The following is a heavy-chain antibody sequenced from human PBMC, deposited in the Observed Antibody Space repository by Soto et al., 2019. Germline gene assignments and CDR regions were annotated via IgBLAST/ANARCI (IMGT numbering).Heavy chain of an antibody. CDR1: GFTFSSYA. J-gene: IGHJ4*02. CDR2: ISGSGGST. CDR3: AKDRGRGYSYGYEPNFDY. D-gene: IGHD5-18*01. V-gene: IGHV3-23*01. Sequence: EVQLLESGGGLVQPGGSLRLSCAASGFTFSSYAMSWVRQAPGKGLEWVSAISGSGGSTYYADSVKGRFTISRDNSKNTLYLQMNSLRAEDTAVYYCAKDRGRGYSYGYEPNFDYWGRGTLVTVSS.